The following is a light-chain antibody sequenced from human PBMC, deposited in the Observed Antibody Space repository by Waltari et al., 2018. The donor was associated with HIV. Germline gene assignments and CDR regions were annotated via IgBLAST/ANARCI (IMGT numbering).Light chain of an antibody. V-gene: IGLV3-21*02. J-gene: IGLJ3*02. Sequence: SYVLTQPRSVSVAPGQTARITCGGNNIGTKNMHWYQQRPGQAPVLVVSDDSDRPSDIPERFSGSNSANTATLSISRVEAGDEADYYCQVWDYNSDRWVFGGGTKLTVL. CDR1: NIGTKN. CDR3: QVWDYNSDRWV. CDR2: DDS.